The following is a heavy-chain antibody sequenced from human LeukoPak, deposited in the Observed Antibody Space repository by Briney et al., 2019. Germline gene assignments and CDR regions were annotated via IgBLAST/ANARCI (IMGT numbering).Heavy chain of an antibody. CDR3: ARISYYYDSSGYDY. Sequence: ASVKVSCKASGYTFTSYGISWVRQAPGQGLEWMGWISAYNGSTNYAQKLQGRVTMTTDTSTSTAYMELRSLRSDDTAVYYCARISYYYDSSGYDYWGQGTLVTVFS. CDR1: GYTFTSYG. CDR2: ISAYNGST. J-gene: IGHJ4*02. D-gene: IGHD3-22*01. V-gene: IGHV1-18*01.